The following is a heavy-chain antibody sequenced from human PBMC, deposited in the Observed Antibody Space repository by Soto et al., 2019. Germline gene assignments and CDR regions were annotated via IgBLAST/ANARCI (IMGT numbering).Heavy chain of an antibody. J-gene: IGHJ4*02. CDR3: ASNSYRYTFYDY. Sequence: QVQLQESGPGLVKPSQTLSLTCTVSGGSISSGDYYWSWLRQPPGKGLEWIGYIYYSGSTYYNPSLKRRVTISVDTSKNQFSLKLSSVTAADTAVYSCASNSYRYTFYDYWGQGTLVTVSS. CDR2: IYYSGST. D-gene: IGHD5-18*01. V-gene: IGHV4-30-4*01. CDR1: GGSISSGDYY.